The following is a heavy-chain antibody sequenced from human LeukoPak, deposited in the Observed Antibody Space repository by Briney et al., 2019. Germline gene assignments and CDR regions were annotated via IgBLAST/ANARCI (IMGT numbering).Heavy chain of an antibody. Sequence: SETLSLTCAVYGGSFSGYYWSWIRQPPGKGLEWIGEINHSGSTNYNPSLKSRVTISVDTSKNQFSLKLSSVTAADTAVYYCARPRRYFTNGVCLSYYDYWGQGTLVTVSS. D-gene: IGHD2-8*01. CDR3: ARPRRYFTNGVCLSYYDY. CDR2: INHSGST. CDR1: GGSFSGYY. V-gene: IGHV4-34*01. J-gene: IGHJ4*02.